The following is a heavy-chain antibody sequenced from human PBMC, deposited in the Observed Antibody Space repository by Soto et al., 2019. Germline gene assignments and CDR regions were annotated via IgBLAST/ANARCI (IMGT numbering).Heavy chain of an antibody. CDR2: IIPIFGTA. CDR1: GGTFSSYA. Sequence: SVKVSCKASGGTFSSYAISWVRQAPGQGLEWMGGIIPIFGTANYAQKFQGRVTITADESTSTAYMELSSLRSGDTAVYYCARVRRASTHSEIDYWGQGTLVTVSS. D-gene: IGHD4-17*01. V-gene: IGHV1-69*13. CDR3: ARVRRASTHSEIDY. J-gene: IGHJ4*02.